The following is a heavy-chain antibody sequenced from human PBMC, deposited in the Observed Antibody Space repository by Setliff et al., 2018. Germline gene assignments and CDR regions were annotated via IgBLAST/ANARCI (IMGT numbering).Heavy chain of an antibody. Sequence: SVKVSCKASGGTFSSYTISWVRRAPGQGLGWMGRIIPILGIANYAQKFQGRVTITADKSTSTAYMELSSLRSEDTAVYYCARDISLGKAAVWFGELKGWFDPWGQGTLVTVSS. CDR1: GGTFSSYT. V-gene: IGHV1-69*04. D-gene: IGHD3-10*01. CDR2: IIPILGIA. CDR3: ARDISLGKAAVWFGELKGWFDP. J-gene: IGHJ5*02.